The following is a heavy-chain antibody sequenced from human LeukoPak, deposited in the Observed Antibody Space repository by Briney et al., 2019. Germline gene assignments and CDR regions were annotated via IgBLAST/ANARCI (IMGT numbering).Heavy chain of an antibody. CDR2: IRNDGSYE. V-gene: IGHV3-30*02. CDR3: ARDVPRGYSYGSDAFDI. D-gene: IGHD5-18*01. J-gene: IGHJ3*02. CDR1: GFTFSDYG. Sequence: GGSLRLSCAASGFTFSDYGMHWVRQAPGKGLEWVAFIRNDGSYEYYPDSVKGRFTISRDNSKNTLYLQMNSLRAEDTAVYYCARDVPRGYSYGSDAFDIWGQGTMVTVSS.